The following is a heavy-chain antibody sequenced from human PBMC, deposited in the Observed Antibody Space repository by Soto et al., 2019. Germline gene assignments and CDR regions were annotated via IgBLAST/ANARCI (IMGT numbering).Heavy chain of an antibody. CDR1: GFTFSSYA. V-gene: IGHV3-23*01. CDR2: ISGSGGST. D-gene: IGHD1-7*01. CDR3: AKENPYNWNYRATWFDP. Sequence: VSLRLSCAASGFTFSSYAMSLVRQAPGKGLEWVSAISGSGGSTYYADSVKGRFTISRDNSKNTLYLQMNSLRAEDTAVYYCAKENPYNWNYRATWFDPWGQGTLVTVSS. J-gene: IGHJ5*02.